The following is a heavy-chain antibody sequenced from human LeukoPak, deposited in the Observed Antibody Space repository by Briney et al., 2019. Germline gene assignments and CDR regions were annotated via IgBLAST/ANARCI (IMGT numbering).Heavy chain of an antibody. CDR1: GGTFSSYA. D-gene: IGHD6-19*01. Sequence: ASVKLSCKASGGTFSSYAISWVRQAPGQGLEWMGWISAYNGNTNYAQKLQGRVTMTTDTSTSTAYVELRSLRSDDTAVYYCARWQWLIRGGDYWGQGTLVTVSS. CDR3: ARWQWLIRGGDY. CDR2: ISAYNGNT. J-gene: IGHJ4*02. V-gene: IGHV1-18*01.